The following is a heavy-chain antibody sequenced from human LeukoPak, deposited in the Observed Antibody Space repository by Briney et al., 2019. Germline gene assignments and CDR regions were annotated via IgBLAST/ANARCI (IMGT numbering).Heavy chain of an antibody. V-gene: IGHV4-59*01. CDR2: IYYSGST. CDR3: ARISSSNWYNERGAFDV. D-gene: IGHD6-13*01. Sequence: SETLSLTCTVSGGSISSYYWSWIRQPPGKGLEWIGYIYYSGSTNYNSSFKSRVTISIDKSKNQFSLKLRSVTAADTAVYYCARISSSNWYNERGAFDVWGQGTMVTVSS. CDR1: GGSISSYY. J-gene: IGHJ3*01.